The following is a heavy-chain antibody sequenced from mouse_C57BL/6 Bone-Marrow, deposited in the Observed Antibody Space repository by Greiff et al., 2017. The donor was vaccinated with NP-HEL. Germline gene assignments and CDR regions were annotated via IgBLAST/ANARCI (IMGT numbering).Heavy chain of an antibody. CDR1: GFTFSSYA. D-gene: IGHD2-5*01. J-gene: IGHJ4*01. Sequence: EVHLVESGEGLVKPGGSLKLSCAASGFTFSSYAMSWVRQTPEKRLEWVAYISSGGDYIYYADTVKGRFTISRDNARNTLYLQMSSLKSEDTAMYYCTREGIVRGLMDYWGQGTSVTVSS. CDR3: TREGIVRGLMDY. CDR2: ISSGGDYI. V-gene: IGHV5-9-1*02.